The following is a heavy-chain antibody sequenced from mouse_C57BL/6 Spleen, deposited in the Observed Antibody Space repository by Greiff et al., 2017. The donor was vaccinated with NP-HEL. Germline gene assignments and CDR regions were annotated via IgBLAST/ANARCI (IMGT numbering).Heavy chain of an antibody. CDR3: ARGDDGYYPVYFDY. J-gene: IGHJ2*01. D-gene: IGHD2-3*01. Sequence: QVQLKESGAELVRPGASVKLSCKASGYTFTDYYINWVKQRPGQGLEWIARIYPGSGNTYYNEKFKGKATLTAEKSSSTAYMQLSSLTSEDSAVYFCARGDDGYYPVYFDYWGQGTTLTVSS. CDR1: GYTFTDYY. CDR2: IYPGSGNT. V-gene: IGHV1-76*01.